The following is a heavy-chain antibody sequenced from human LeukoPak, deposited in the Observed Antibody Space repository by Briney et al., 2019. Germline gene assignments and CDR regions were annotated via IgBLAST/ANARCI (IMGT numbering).Heavy chain of an antibody. D-gene: IGHD2-2*01. CDR3: GRPRGYGSSTSCYGGPGGSWYFDL. V-gene: IGHV5-51*01. J-gene: IGHJ2*01. Sequence: GESPKISCKGSGYSFANYWIGWVRQMPGKGLEWMGIIYPGDSDTRYSPSFQGQVTISADKSISTAYLQWSSLKASDTAMYYCGRPRGYGSSTSCYGGPGGSWYFDLWGRGTLVTVSS. CDR1: GYSFANYW. CDR2: IYPGDSDT.